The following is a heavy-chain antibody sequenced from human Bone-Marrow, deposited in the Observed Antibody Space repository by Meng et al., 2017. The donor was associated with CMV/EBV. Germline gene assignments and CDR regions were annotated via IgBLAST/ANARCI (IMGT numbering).Heavy chain of an antibody. D-gene: IGHD2-2*01. CDR3: ARDCSSTSCCI. J-gene: IGHJ3*02. V-gene: IGHV3-21*01. CDR2: ISSSSSYI. CDR1: GFTFSSYS. Sequence: GGSLRLPCAASGFTFSSYSMNWVRQAPGKGLEWVSSISSSSSYIYYADSVKGRFTISRDNAKNSLYLQMNSLRAEDTAVYYCARDCSSTSCCIWGQGTMVTVSS.